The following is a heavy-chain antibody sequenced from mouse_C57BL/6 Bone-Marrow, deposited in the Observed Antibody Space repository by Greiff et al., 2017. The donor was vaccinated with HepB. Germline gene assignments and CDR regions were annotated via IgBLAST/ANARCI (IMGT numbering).Heavy chain of an antibody. V-gene: IGHV1-63*01. CDR3: ASAYPTGYFDY. CDR2: IYPGGGYT. D-gene: IGHD2-10*01. J-gene: IGHJ2*01. Sequence: QVQLQQSGAELVRPGTPVKMSCKASGYTFTNYWIGWAKQRPGHGLEWIGDIYPGGGYTNYNEKFKGKATLTADKSSSTAYMQFSSLTSEDSAIYYCASAYPTGYFDYWGQGTTLTVSS. CDR1: GYTFTNYW.